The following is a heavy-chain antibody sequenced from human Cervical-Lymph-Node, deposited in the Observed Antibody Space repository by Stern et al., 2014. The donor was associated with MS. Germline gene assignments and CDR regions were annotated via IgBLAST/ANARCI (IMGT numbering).Heavy chain of an antibody. CDR3: ARGVGPYDILTGYYPLCGMDV. J-gene: IGHJ6*02. V-gene: IGHV1-69*01. CDR2: IIPIFGTA. CDR1: GGTFSSYA. D-gene: IGHD3-9*01. Sequence: QVQLGQSGAEVKKPGSSVKVSCKASGGTFSSYAISWVRQAPGQGLEWMGGIIPIFGTANYAQKFQGRVTITADESTSTAYMELSSLRSEDTAVYYCARGVGPYDILTGYYPLCGMDVWGQGTTVTVSS.